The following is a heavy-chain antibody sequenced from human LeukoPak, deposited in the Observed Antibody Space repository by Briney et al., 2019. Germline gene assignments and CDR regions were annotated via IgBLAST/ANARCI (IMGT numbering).Heavy chain of an antibody. D-gene: IGHD1-26*01. Sequence: PSETLSLTCTVSGGSISSSSYYWGWIRQPPGKGLEWIGSIYYSRSTYYNPPLKSRVTISVDTPKNQFSLKLSSVTAADTAVYYCARHRLTGGSLNWFDPWGQGTLVTVSS. CDR1: GGSISSSSYY. CDR3: ARHRLTGGSLNWFDP. CDR2: IYYSRST. V-gene: IGHV4-39*01. J-gene: IGHJ5*02.